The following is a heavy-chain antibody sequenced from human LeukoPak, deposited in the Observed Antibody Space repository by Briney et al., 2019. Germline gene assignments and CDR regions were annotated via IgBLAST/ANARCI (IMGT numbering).Heavy chain of an antibody. J-gene: IGHJ4*02. D-gene: IGHD3-9*01. V-gene: IGHV3-21*01. Sequence: NTGGSLRLSCAAPGFTFSSYSMNWVRQAPGKGLEWVSSISSSSSYKYYADSVKGRFTISRDNAKNSLYLQMNSLRAEDTAVYYCAREGARLTLDYWGQGTLVTVSS. CDR2: ISSSSSYK. CDR1: GFTFSSYS. CDR3: AREGARLTLDY.